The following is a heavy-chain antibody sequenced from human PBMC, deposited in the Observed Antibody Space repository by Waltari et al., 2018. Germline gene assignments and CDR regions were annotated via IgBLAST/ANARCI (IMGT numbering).Heavy chain of an antibody. D-gene: IGHD5-12*01. V-gene: IGHV4-38-2*01. CDR2: IYHSGST. J-gene: IGHJ3*02. CDR3: ARPSRWLQPPKAFDI. Sequence: QVQLQESGPGLVKPSETLSLTCAVSGYSISSGYYWGWIRQPPGKGLEWIGSIYHSGSTYYNPALKSRGTISVDTSKNQFSLKLSSVTAADTAVYYCARPSRWLQPPKAFDIWGQGTMVTVSS. CDR1: GYSISSGYY.